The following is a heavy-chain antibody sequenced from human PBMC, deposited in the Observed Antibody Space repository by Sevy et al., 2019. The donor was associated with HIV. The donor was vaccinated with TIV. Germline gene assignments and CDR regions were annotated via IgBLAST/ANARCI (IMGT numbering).Heavy chain of an antibody. CDR2: FFYSGST. V-gene: IGHV4-59*01. CDR3: ARGIAAPRGMDV. Sequence: SETLSLTCTVSGDSISGYYWSWIRQPPGKGLEWIGYFFYSGSTKYNPSLKSRVTISVDTTRNQVSLKGRSVTAADTAVYYCARGIAAPRGMDVWGQGTTVTVSS. D-gene: IGHD6-13*01. J-gene: IGHJ6*02. CDR1: GDSISGYY.